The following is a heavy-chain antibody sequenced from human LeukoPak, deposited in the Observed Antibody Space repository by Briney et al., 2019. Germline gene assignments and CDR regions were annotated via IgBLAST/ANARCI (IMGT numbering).Heavy chain of an antibody. CDR1: GYTFISYV. J-gene: IGHJ4*02. CDR3: ARDRAGYSYGPTWPIDY. D-gene: IGHD5-18*01. V-gene: IGHV1-18*04. CDR2: ISAYNGKT. Sequence: GASVKGSCKASGYTFISYVISCVRQAPGQGLEWMGWISAYNGKTNYAQKLQGRVTITTDTSTSTAYMELRSLRSDDTAAYYCARDRAGYSYGPTWPIDYWGQGTLVTVSS.